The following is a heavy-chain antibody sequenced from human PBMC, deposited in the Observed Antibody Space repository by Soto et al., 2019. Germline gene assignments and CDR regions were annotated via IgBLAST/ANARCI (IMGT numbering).Heavy chain of an antibody. V-gene: IGHV3-74*01. CDR1: GFTFSSYW. CDR2: MNNDGSYI. Sequence: EVQLVESGGGLVQPGGSLRLSCAASGFTFSSYWMYWVRQAPGKGLEWVSHMNNDGSYIIYAESVKGRFTFSRDNAKNTLYLQMNSVRAADTAVYYCVRGGYMHACDIWGQGTMVTVSS. CDR3: VRGGYMHACDI. J-gene: IGHJ3*02. D-gene: IGHD6-13*01.